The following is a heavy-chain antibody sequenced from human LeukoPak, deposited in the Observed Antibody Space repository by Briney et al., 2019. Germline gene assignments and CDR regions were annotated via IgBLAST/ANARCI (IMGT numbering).Heavy chain of an antibody. CDR3: ARESSSGWRFFDP. CDR1: GGSISSCY. J-gene: IGHJ5*02. D-gene: IGHD6-19*01. Sequence: TSETLSLTCTVSGGSISSCYWSWIRQPPGKGLEWIGYIYYSGSTNYNPSLKSRVTISVDTSKNQFPLKLSSVTAADTAVYYCARESSSGWRFFDPWGQGTLVTVSS. CDR2: IYYSGST. V-gene: IGHV4-59*01.